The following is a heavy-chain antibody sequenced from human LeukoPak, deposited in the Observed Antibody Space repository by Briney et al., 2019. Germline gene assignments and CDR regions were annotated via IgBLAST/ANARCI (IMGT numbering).Heavy chain of an antibody. J-gene: IGHJ5*02. CDR1: GDSINNYY. CDR2: IYDSGST. V-gene: IGHV4-39*01. D-gene: IGHD3-10*01. Sequence: SETLSLTCTVSGDSINNYYWGWIRQPPGKGLEWIGSIYDSGSTYYNPSLKSRVTISVDTSKNQFSLKLNSVTAADTAVYYCARHYGPWGQGTLVTVSS. CDR3: ARHYGP.